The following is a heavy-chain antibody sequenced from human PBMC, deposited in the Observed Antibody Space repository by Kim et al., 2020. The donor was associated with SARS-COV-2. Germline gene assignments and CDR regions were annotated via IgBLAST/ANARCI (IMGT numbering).Heavy chain of an antibody. Sequence: ADSGKGRFTFTRDNSKNTLSLQMNSLRAEGTAIYYCAKDRSSARRGSFDYWGLGTLVTVSS. J-gene: IGHJ4*02. D-gene: IGHD3-10*01. V-gene: IGHV3-23*01. CDR3: AKDRSSARRGSFDY.